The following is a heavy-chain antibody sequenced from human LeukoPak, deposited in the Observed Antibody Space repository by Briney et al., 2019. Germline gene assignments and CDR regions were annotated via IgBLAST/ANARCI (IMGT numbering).Heavy chain of an antibody. D-gene: IGHD6-19*01. J-gene: IGHJ4*02. CDR3: ARYSSGWFFDY. CDR2: INPNSGGT. V-gene: IGHV1-2*02. CDR1: GHTFTGYY. Sequence: ASVKVSCKASGHTFTGYYMHWVRQAPGQGLERMGWINPNSGGTNYAQKFQGRVTMTRDTSISAAYMELSRLRSDDTAVYYCARYSSGWFFDYWGQGTLVTVSS.